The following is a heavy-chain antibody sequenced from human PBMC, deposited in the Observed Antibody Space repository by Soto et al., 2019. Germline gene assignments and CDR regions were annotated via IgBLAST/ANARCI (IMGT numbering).Heavy chain of an antibody. Sequence: PGGSLRLSCAASGFTFSSYNMNWVRQAPGKGLEWVSYISSSTSNIYYAPSVKGRFTISRDNAKNSLYLQMNSLRAEDTAVYYCAKWKSEGNDFFGPYYYYYYMDVWGKGTTVTGSS. CDR3: AKWKSEGNDFFGPYYYYYYMDV. D-gene: IGHD1-1*01. CDR2: ISSSTSNI. CDR1: GFTFSSYN. V-gene: IGHV3-48*01. J-gene: IGHJ6*03.